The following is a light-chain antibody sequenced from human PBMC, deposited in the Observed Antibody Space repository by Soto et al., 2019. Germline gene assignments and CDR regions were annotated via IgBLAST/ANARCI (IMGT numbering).Light chain of an antibody. V-gene: IGKV3-15*01. CDR1: QRVSND. CDR2: GAS. J-gene: IGKJ1*01. CDR3: QQYNSYWT. Sequence: QRVSNDFAWYQQKPDQAPRLLIYGASTRATGVQSRFSGSGSGTEFTLTISSLQPDDFATYYCQQYNSYWTXGQGTKVDIK.